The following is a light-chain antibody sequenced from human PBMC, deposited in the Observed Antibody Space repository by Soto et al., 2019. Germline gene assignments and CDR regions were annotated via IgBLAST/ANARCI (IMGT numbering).Light chain of an antibody. CDR1: ESIDNNF. V-gene: IGKV3-20*01. J-gene: IGKJ3*01. CDR2: HAS. Sequence: EIVLTQSPGTLSLSPGERATLSCRASESIDNNFLAWYQQKPGQAPRFLIYHASSRATGIPNRFSGSGSGTDFTLTFSRLEPEDFAVYYCQQYDSAPPTFGPGTKVDVK. CDR3: QQYDSAPPT.